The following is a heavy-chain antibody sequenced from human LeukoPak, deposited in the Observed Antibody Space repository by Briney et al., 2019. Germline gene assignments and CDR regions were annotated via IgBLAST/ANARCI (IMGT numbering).Heavy chain of an antibody. Sequence: GGSLRLPCAASGFTFSDYYMSWIRQAPGKGLEWVSYISSSGSTIYYADSVKGRFTISRDNAKNSLYLQMNSLRPEDTAVYYCSKARVENSRSPAGYSYYYYYMDVWGKGTTVTVSS. J-gene: IGHJ6*03. CDR3: SKARVENSRSPAGYSYYYYYMDV. V-gene: IGHV3-11*01. D-gene: IGHD6-6*01. CDR2: ISSSGSTI. CDR1: GFTFSDYY.